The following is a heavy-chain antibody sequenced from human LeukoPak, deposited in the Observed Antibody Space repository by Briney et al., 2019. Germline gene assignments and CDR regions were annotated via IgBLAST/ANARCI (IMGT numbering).Heavy chain of an antibody. Sequence: ASVKVSCKASGYTFTSYYMHWVRQAPGQGLEWMGIINPSGGSTSYAQRFQGRVTMTRDTSTSTVYMELSSLRSEDTAVYYCARAMGHGSGSYYDYFDYWGQGTLVTVPS. J-gene: IGHJ4*02. D-gene: IGHD3-10*01. CDR3: ARAMGHGSGSYYDYFDY. CDR1: GYTFTSYY. CDR2: INPSGGST. V-gene: IGHV1-46*01.